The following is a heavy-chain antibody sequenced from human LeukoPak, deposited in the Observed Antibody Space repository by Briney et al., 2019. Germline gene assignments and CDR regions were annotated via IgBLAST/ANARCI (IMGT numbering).Heavy chain of an antibody. CDR3: ASSPNLRTTRLYYYYMDV. D-gene: IGHD1-7*01. Sequence: SETLSLTCAVYGGSFSGYYWSWIRQPAGKGLEWIGRIYTSGSTNYNPSLKSRVTMSVDTSKNQFSLKLSSVTAADTAVYYCASSPNLRTTRLYYYYMDVWGKGTTVTVSS. V-gene: IGHV4-59*10. CDR1: GGSFSGYY. CDR2: IYTSGST. J-gene: IGHJ6*03.